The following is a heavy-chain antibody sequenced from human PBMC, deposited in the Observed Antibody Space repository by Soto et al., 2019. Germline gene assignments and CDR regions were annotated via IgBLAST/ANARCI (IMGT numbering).Heavy chain of an antibody. CDR3: LSDSNGYFYWMGRY. D-gene: IGHD4-4*01. J-gene: IGHJ4*02. CDR1: GFTVSNNA. V-gene: IGHV3-23*01. CDR2: IRADGSRT. Sequence: EVQMLESGGGLVQPGGSLRLSCAVSGFTVSNNAMAWVRQAPGKGLEWVSSIRADGSRTHYADSVKGRFTVSRGTSKNRLYLDMKSLRADETALYYCLSDSNGYFYWMGRYWGQGALVTVSS.